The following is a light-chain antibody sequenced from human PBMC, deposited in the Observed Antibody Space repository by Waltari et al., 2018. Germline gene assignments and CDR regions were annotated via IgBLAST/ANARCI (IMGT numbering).Light chain of an antibody. V-gene: IGKV1-5*03. J-gene: IGKJ4*01. CDR1: QSISNW. CDR2: KAS. CDR3: QHYSRYPPT. Sequence: DIEMTQSPSTLSASVADRITITCRASQSISNWLAWYQQKPGKAPKLLIYKASSLQTDVPSRFSGSGSGTEFTLTISSLQPDDFATFYCQHYSRYPPTFGGGTKVEIK.